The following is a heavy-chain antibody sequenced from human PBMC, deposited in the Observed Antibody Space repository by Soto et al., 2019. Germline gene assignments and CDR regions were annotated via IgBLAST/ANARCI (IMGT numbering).Heavy chain of an antibody. D-gene: IGHD6-13*01. V-gene: IGHV3-48*03. Sequence: PGGSLRLSCAASGFTFSSYEMNWVRQAPGKGLEWVSYISSSGSTIYYADSVKGRFTISRDNAKNSLYLQMNSLRAEDTAVYYCARTLEYSRSWYPIDYWGQGTLVTVSS. CDR2: ISSSGSTI. CDR3: ARTLEYSRSWYPIDY. CDR1: GFTFSSYE. J-gene: IGHJ4*02.